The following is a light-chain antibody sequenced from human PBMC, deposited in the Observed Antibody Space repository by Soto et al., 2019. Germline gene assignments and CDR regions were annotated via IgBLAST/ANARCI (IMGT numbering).Light chain of an antibody. V-gene: IGKV1-27*01. Sequence: DIQMTQSPTSLSASVGDRVTITCRASQDIRNFVAWYQQKPGKAPKLLIYAASTLQSGVPSRFSGSGSGTEFTFTINSLQPEDVATYSCQKYSSVPVFGPGTKVEIK. J-gene: IGKJ3*01. CDR1: QDIRNF. CDR3: QKYSSVPV. CDR2: AAS.